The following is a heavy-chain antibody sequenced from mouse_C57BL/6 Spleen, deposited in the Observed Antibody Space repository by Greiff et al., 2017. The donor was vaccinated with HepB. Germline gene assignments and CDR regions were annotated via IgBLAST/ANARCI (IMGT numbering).Heavy chain of an antibody. Sequence: VKLQQPGTELVKPGASVKLSCKASGYTLTSYWLHWVKQRPGQGLEWIGNINPSNGGTNYNEKFKSKATLTVDKSSSTAYMQLSSLTSEESAVYYGAQVSTTGVDWYFDVWGTGTTVTVSS. D-gene: IGHD1-1*01. J-gene: IGHJ1*03. CDR1: GYTLTSYW. CDR3: AQVSTTGVDWYFDV. CDR2: INPSNGGT. V-gene: IGHV1-53*01.